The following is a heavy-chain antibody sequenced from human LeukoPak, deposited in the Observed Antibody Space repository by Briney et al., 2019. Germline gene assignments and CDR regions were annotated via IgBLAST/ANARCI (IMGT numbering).Heavy chain of an antibody. CDR2: INPYSGGT. CDR1: GYTFTGYY. CDR3: AREGSSAFGELFSFDY. D-gene: IGHD3-10*01. J-gene: IGHJ4*02. Sequence: ASMKVSCKASGYTFTGYYFHWVRQASGQGLEWMGRINPYSGGTNYAQKFQGRVTMTRDTSISTAYMELSRLRSDDTAVYYCAREGSSAFGELFSFDYWGQGTLVSVSS. V-gene: IGHV1-2*06.